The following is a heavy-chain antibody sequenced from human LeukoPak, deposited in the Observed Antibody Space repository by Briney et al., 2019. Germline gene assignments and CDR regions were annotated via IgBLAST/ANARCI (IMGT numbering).Heavy chain of an antibody. CDR3: ARPYDSSGYQDENWFDP. D-gene: IGHD3-22*01. CDR1: GYTFTGYY. Sequence: ASVTASCKASGYTFTGYYMHWVRQAPGQGLEWMGWINPNSGGTNYAQKFQGRVTMTRDTSISTAYMELSRLRSDDTAVYYCARPYDSSGYQDENWFDPWGQGTLVTVSS. J-gene: IGHJ5*02. V-gene: IGHV1-2*02. CDR2: INPNSGGT.